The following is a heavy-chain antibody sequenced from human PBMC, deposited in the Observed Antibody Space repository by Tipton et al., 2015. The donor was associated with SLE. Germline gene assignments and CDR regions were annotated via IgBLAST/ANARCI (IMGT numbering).Heavy chain of an antibody. D-gene: IGHD3-10*01. J-gene: IGHJ4*02. CDR2: IWYDGSNK. CDR1: GFTFSSYG. Sequence: SLRLSCAASGFTFSSYGMHWVRQAPGKGLEWVAVIWYDGSNKYYADSVKGRFTISRDNSKNTLFLQMNSLRAEDTAVYYCAKGEDYYGSGSDYWGQGTLVTVSS. V-gene: IGHV3-30*18. CDR3: AKGEDYYGSGSDY.